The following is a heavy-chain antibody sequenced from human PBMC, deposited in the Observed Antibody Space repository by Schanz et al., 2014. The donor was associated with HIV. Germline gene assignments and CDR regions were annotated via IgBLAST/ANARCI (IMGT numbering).Heavy chain of an antibody. CDR3: AKVARWDYYGMDV. V-gene: IGHV3-30*02. CDR2: IWYDGSTK. J-gene: IGHJ6*02. CDR1: GFTFSSYG. Sequence: VQLLESGGGLVQPGGSLRLSCAASGFTFSSYGIHWVRQAPGKGLEWVAVIWYDGSTKYYADSVKGRFTISRDNSKNTLYLQMNSLRAEDTALYYCAKVARWDYYGMDVWGQGTTVTVPS.